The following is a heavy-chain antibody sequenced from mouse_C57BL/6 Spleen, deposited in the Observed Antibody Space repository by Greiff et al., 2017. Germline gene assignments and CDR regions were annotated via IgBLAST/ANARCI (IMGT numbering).Heavy chain of an antibody. CDR1: GYSITSGYD. V-gene: IGHV3-1*01. CDR3: ARGMFYAMDY. Sequence: EVKLMEPGPGLVKPSQSLYLTCTVTGYSITSGYDWHWIRHSPGNKLAWMGYISYSGSTNYNPYLKSRISLTHDTSKNQFFLKLNSVTTEYTATYYCARGMFYAMDYWGQGTSVTGSS. J-gene: IGHJ4*01. CDR2: ISYSGST.